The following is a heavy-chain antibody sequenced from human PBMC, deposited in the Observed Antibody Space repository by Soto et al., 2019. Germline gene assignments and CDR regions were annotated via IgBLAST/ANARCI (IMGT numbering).Heavy chain of an antibody. D-gene: IGHD3-22*01. Sequence: QVQLVESGGGVVQPGKSLRLSCAASGFAFSRSAMHWVRQAPGKGLEWVAVISYDGSTKYYADSVRGRFTISRDTSKNTLYLQMNSMRSEDTAVYYCARAVYYESTGIDYWGQGSLVTVSS. CDR2: ISYDGSTK. J-gene: IGHJ4*02. CDR3: ARAVYYESTGIDY. CDR1: GFAFSRSA. V-gene: IGHV3-30-3*01.